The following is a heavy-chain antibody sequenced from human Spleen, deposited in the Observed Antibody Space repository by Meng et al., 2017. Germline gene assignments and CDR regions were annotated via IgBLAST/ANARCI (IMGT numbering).Heavy chain of an antibody. V-gene: IGHV3-30-3*01. CDR2: ISYDGSNK. D-gene: IGHD3-10*01. CDR1: GFTFSSYV. J-gene: IGHJ5*02. Sequence: QGHLVESGGGVVQPGRSLRLSCAASGFTFSSYVMHWVRQAPGKGLEWVAIISYDGSNKYYTDSVKGRFTISRDNSKHTLFLVMNSLRPEDTAVYYCARGSLRGTYGSDRWGQGTLVTVSS. CDR3: ARGSLRGTYGSDR.